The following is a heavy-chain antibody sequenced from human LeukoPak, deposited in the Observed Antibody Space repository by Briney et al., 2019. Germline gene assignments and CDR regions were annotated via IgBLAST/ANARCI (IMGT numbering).Heavy chain of an antibody. CDR2: ISTNTGNP. D-gene: IGHD1-26*01. Sequence: ASVKVSCKASGYTFTSYAMNWVRQAPGQGLEWMGWISTNTGNPTYAQGFTGRFVFSLDTSVSTAYLQISSLKAEDTAVYYCARGRIVGATGYFQHWGQGTLVTVSS. CDR1: GYTFTSYA. CDR3: ARGRIVGATGYFQH. V-gene: IGHV7-4-1*02. J-gene: IGHJ1*01.